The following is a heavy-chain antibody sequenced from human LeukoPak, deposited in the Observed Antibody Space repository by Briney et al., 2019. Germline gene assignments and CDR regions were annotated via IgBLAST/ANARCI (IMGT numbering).Heavy chain of an antibody. J-gene: IGHJ4*02. Sequence: GASVKVSCKASGYTFTGYYMHWVRQAPGQGLEWVGWISPYTGNTEYGRKVQGRVTMTTDTSTSTAYMELRSLRSDDTAVYYCARVDPVNSTVTTDLGFDYWGQGTLVTVSS. D-gene: IGHD4-17*01. CDR2: ISPYTGNT. V-gene: IGHV1-18*04. CDR3: ARVDPVNSTVTTDLGFDY. CDR1: GYTFTGYY.